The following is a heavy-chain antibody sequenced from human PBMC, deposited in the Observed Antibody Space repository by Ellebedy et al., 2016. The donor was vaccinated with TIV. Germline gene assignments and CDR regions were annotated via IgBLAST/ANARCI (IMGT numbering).Heavy chain of an antibody. Sequence: PGGSLRLSCAASGFIFSNAWVNWVRQAPGKGLEWVGRIKTTTGGGATDYAAPVKGRFIISRDDSKNTLYRQMNSLKTEDTAVYYCTTELCSSGCFPGIYWGQGTLVTVSS. J-gene: IGHJ4*02. CDR1: GFIFSNAW. V-gene: IGHV3-15*07. D-gene: IGHD2-15*01. CDR2: IKTTTGGGAT. CDR3: TTELCSSGCFPGIY.